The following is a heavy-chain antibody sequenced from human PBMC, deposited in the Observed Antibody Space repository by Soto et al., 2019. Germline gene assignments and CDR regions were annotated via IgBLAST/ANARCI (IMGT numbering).Heavy chain of an antibody. Sequence: QVQLVQSGAEVKKPGASVKVSCKASGYTFTSYGISWVRQAPGQGLEWMGWISAYHGNTNYAQKLQGRVTMTPDTSTRTAYMELSGLRSDDTAVYYCARAGTIFGVVMYFDYWGQLTLVTVSS. D-gene: IGHD3-3*01. CDR1: GYTFTSYG. CDR2: ISAYHGNT. J-gene: IGHJ4*02. CDR3: ARAGTIFGVVMYFDY. V-gene: IGHV1-18*04.